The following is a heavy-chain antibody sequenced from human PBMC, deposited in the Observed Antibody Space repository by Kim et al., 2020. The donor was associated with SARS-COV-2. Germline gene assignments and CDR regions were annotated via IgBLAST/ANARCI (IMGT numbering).Heavy chain of an antibody. D-gene: IGHD3-3*02. CDR1: GFTFTNYW. Sequence: GGSLRLSCAASGFTFTNYWIHWVRQIPGKGPVWVSSVGGDGGSRYYADSVKGRFTTSRDNANNMVYLQMNSLRVDDTAIYFCTSIFEYWCQGALATVPS. CDR3: TSIFEY. V-gene: IGHV3-74*01. CDR2: VGGDGGSR. J-gene: IGHJ4*02.